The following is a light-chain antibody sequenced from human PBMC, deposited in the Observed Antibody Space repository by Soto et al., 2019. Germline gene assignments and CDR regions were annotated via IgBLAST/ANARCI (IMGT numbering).Light chain of an antibody. V-gene: IGKV3-20*01. CDR3: QQYGSSPLT. J-gene: IGKJ4*01. CDR1: QRVSSSY. Sequence: EIVLTQSPGTLSLSPGERATLSCRASQRVSSSYLAWYQQKCGQAPRLLIYGASTRATGIPDRFSGSGSGNDFTFTISRLESEDFAVYFCQQYGSSPLTFGGGTKVEIK. CDR2: GAS.